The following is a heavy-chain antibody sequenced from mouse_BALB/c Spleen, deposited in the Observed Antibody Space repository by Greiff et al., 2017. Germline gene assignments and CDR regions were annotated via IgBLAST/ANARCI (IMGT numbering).Heavy chain of an antibody. Sequence: EVKVVESGGGLVQPGGSLRLSCATSGFTLTDYYMSWVRQPPGKALEWLGFIRNKANGYTTEYSASVKGRFTISRDNSQSILYLQMNTLRAEDSATYYCARDADYYAMDYWGQGTSVTVSS. V-gene: IGHV7-3*02. J-gene: IGHJ4*01. CDR2: IRNKANGYTT. CDR1: GFTLTDYY. CDR3: ARDADYYAMDY.